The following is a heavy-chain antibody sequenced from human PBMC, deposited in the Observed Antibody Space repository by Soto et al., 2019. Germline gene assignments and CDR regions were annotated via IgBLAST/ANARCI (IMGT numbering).Heavy chain of an antibody. D-gene: IGHD1-26*01. J-gene: IGHJ3*02. CDR3: ARDRGGRYEWDAFDI. V-gene: IGHV3-33*01. CDR2: IWYDGSNK. CDR1: GFTFSSYG. Sequence: QVQLVESGGGVVQPGRSLRLSCAASGFTFSSYGMHWVRQAPGKGLEWVAVIWYDGSNKYYADSVKGRFTISRDNSKNTLYLQMNSLRAEDTAVYYCARDRGGRYEWDAFDIWGQGTMVTVSS.